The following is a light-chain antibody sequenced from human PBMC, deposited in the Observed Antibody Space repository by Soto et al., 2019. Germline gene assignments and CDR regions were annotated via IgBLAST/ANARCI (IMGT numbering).Light chain of an antibody. V-gene: IGKV3-20*01. CDR2: GAS. J-gene: IGKJ3*01. CDR3: QQYGSSLFT. Sequence: EIVLTQSPGTLSLSPGERATLSCRASQSVSSSYLAWYQQKPGQAPRLLIYGASSGATGIPDRFSGSGSGTAFTLTISRLEPEDFAVYYCQQYGSSLFTFGPGTKVPIK. CDR1: QSVSSSY.